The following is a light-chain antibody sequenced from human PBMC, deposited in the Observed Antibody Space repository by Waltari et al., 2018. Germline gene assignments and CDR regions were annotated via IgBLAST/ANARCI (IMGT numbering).Light chain of an antibody. Sequence: EIVLTQSPGTLSLSPGERATISCRASQSVSSSYLAWYQQKPGQAPRLLIYGASSRATGIPDRFSGSGSGTDFTITISRLEPEDFAVYYCQQYGSSPPLTFGGGTKVEIK. CDR2: GAS. CDR3: QQYGSSPPLT. CDR1: QSVSSSY. V-gene: IGKV3-20*01. J-gene: IGKJ4*01.